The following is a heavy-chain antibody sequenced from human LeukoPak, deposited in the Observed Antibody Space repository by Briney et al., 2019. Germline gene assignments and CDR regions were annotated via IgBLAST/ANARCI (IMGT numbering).Heavy chain of an antibody. Sequence: SETLSLTCTVSGGSISSYYWSWIRQPPGKGLEWIGYIYYSGSTNYNPSLKSRVTISVDTSKNQFSLKLSSVTAADTAVYYCARLNDAFDIWGQGTMVTVSS. D-gene: IGHD4/OR15-4a*01. J-gene: IGHJ3*02. V-gene: IGHV4-59*08. CDR1: GGSISSYY. CDR3: ARLNDAFDI. CDR2: IYYSGST.